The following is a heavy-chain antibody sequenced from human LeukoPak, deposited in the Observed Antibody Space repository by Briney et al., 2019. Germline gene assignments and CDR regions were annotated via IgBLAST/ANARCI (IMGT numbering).Heavy chain of an antibody. CDR2: IYHNGST. CDR1: GGSISSGGYS. Sequence: SETLSLTCAVSGGSISSGGYSWSWIRQPPGKGLEWIGYIYHNGSTYYNPSLKSRVTISVDRSKNQFSLKLNSVTAADTAVYYCARGGEPNYYDSSGYYYPFDYWGQGTLVTVSS. D-gene: IGHD3-22*01. J-gene: IGHJ4*02. CDR3: ARGGEPNYYDSSGYYYPFDY. V-gene: IGHV4-30-2*01.